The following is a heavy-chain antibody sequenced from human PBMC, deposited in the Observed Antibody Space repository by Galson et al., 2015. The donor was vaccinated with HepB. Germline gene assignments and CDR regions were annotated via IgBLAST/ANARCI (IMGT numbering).Heavy chain of an antibody. J-gene: IGHJ4*02. V-gene: IGHV3-30*03. Sequence: SLRLSCAASGFTSSNYGMHWVRQAPGKGLEWVALISYDGSYKYYEDSVKGRFTISRDQIENTLYLQIDSLRPEDTAVYYCASAKVGTTYFDYWGQGTLVTVSS. CDR3: ASAKVGTTYFDY. CDR1: GFTSSNYG. CDR2: ISYDGSYK. D-gene: IGHD1-26*01.